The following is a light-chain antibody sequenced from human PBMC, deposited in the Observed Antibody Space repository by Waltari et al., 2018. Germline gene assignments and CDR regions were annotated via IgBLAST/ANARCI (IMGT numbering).Light chain of an antibody. CDR3: SSYAISRPWV. V-gene: IGLV2-14*01. CDR2: EFS. J-gene: IGLJ3*02. CDR1: SSDVGGYHY. Sequence: QSALTQPASVSGSPGQSITISCTGTSSDVGGYHYVSWYQHHPGKAPKLMIYEFSNRPSGVSNRFSGSKSGNTASLTISGLQAEDEGDYYCSSYAISRPWVFGGGTKLTVL.